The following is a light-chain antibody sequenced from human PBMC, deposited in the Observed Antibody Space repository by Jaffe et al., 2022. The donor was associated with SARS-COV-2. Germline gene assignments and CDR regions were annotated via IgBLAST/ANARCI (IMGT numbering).Light chain of an antibody. CDR1: SGSVSTNNN. CDR3: ILYVGSGVWV. J-gene: IGLJ3*02. CDR2: STK. V-gene: IGLV8-61*01. Sequence: QTVVTQESSLSVPPGGTITLTCGLSSGSVSTNNNVGWYQQTPGRAPRTLIYSTKTRSSGVPDRFSGSILGNKAALTITGAQADDESDYYCILYVGSGVWVFGGGTKLTVL.